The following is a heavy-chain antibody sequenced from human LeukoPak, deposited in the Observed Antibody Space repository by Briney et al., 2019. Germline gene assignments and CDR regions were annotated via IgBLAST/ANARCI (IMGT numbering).Heavy chain of an antibody. CDR3: ARTYGSSGLGYFDL. Sequence: PSETLSLTCTVSGGSISSYYWGWIRQPPGKGLEWIGYIYYSGSTNYSPSLKSRLTISVDTSKNQFSLKLGSVTAADTAVYYCARTYGSSGLGYFDLWGRGTLVTVSS. CDR2: IYYSGST. J-gene: IGHJ2*01. V-gene: IGHV4-59*01. D-gene: IGHD6-13*01. CDR1: GGSISSYY.